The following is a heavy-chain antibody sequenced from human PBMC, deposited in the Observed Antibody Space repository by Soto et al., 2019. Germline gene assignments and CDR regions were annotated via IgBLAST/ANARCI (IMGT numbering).Heavy chain of an antibody. V-gene: IGHV1-18*01. CDR1: GYTFTSYG. CDR2: ISAYNGDT. D-gene: IGHD1-1*01. J-gene: IGHJ4*02. CDR3: ARDRRTGTTISFHY. Sequence: QVQLVQSGAEVKKPGASVKVSCKASGYTFTSYGISWVRQAPGQGLEWMGWISAYNGDTNYAQKVQDRVTMTTDTSTSTAYMELRSLRSDDPAVYYCARDRRTGTTISFHYWGQGTLVTVSS.